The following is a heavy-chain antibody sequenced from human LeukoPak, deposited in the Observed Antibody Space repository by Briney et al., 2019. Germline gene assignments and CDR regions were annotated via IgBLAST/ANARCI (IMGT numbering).Heavy chain of an antibody. Sequence: ASVTVSCKASGYTFTGYYMHWVRQAPGQGLEWMGWINPNSGGTNYAQKFQGWVTMTRDTSISTAYMELSRLRSDDTAVYYCARDSSILWPRPHGMDVWGQGTTVTVSS. CDR1: GYTFTGYY. CDR3: ARDSSILWPRPHGMDV. V-gene: IGHV1-2*04. D-gene: IGHD2-21*01. J-gene: IGHJ6*02. CDR2: INPNSGGT.